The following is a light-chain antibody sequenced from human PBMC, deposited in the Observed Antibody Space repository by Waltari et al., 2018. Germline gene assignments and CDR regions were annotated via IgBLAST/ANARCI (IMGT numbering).Light chain of an antibody. CDR2: WAS. J-gene: IGKJ1*01. Sequence: EIVLTQSPDSLAVSLGERATINCKSSQSVLYSPNNKNYLGWFQQKTGQPPKLLIYWASMRESGVPDRFSGSGSGTDFTLTISSLQAEDVAVYYCQQYHSVPRTFGQGTKVEI. CDR3: QQYHSVPRT. V-gene: IGKV4-1*01. CDR1: QSVLYSPNNKNY.